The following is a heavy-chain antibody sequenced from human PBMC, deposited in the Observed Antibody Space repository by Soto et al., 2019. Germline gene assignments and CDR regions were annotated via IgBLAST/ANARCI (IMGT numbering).Heavy chain of an antibody. D-gene: IGHD3-9*01. V-gene: IGHV1-3*01. CDR3: ARPPFFFFLTGYTPHSFAP. Sequence: ASVKVSCKASGYTFTSYAMHWVRQAPVQRLKGMGWINAGNGNTKYSQKFQGRVTITRDTSASTAYMELTSLRSEDTAVYYSARPPFFFFLTGYTPHSFAPWAQRTLVPVSS. CDR1: GYTFTSYA. J-gene: IGHJ5*02. CDR2: INAGNGNT.